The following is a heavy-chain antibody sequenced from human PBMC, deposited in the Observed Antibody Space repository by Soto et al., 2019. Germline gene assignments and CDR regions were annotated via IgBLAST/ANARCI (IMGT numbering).Heavy chain of an antibody. CDR3: AHPTNSYFDY. J-gene: IGHJ4*02. V-gene: IGHV2-5*02. CDR1: GFSLTISGEG. CDR2: IYWDGDR. Sequence: QITLKESGPTLVKPTQTLTLTCTFSGFSLTISGEGVAWIRQPPGKALEWLALIYWDGDRRYSPSLKTRLTITEVSSKSRVVLTMTNMDPLDIATYYCAHPTNSYFDYWGQGSLVTVSS.